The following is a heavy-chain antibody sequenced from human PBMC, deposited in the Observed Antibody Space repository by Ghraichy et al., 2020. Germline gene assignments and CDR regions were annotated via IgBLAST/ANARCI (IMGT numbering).Heavy chain of an antibody. CDR3: AREGTGMVFDY. V-gene: IGHV4-59*01. CDR1: GGSISSYY. CDR2: IYYSGST. J-gene: IGHJ4*02. Sequence: SETLSLTCTVSGGSISSYYWSWIRQPPGKGLEWIGYIYYSGSTNYNPSLKSRVTISVDTSKNQFSLKLSSVTAADTAGYYLAREGTGMVFDYWGQGTLVTVSS. D-gene: IGHD1-1*01.